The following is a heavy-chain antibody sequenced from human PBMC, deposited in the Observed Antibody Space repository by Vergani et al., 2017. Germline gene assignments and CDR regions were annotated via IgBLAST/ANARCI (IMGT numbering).Heavy chain of an antibody. CDR2: ISGSGGST. CDR3: AKAGLVFPAAITGIRAYYYYYMDV. J-gene: IGHJ6*03. CDR1: GFTFSSYA. D-gene: IGHD2-2*01. V-gene: IGHV3-23*01. Sequence: EVQLLESGGGLVQPGGSLRLSCAASGFTFSSYAMSWVRQAPGKGLEWVSAISGSGGSTYYADSVKGRFTISRDNSKNTLYLQMNSLRAEDTAVYYCAKAGLVFPAAITGIRAYYYYYMDVWGKGP.